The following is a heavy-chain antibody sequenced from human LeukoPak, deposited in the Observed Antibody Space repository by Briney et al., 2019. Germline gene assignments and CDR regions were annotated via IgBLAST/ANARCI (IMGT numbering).Heavy chain of an antibody. J-gene: IGHJ3*02. CDR2: IYTSGST. CDR1: GGSISSGSYY. D-gene: IGHD1-26*01. Sequence: PSETLSLTCTVSGGSISSGSYYWSWIRQPAGKGLEWIGRIYTSGSTNYNPSLKSRVNISVDTSKNQFSLKLSSVTAADTAVYYCAREAGELLGAFDIWGQGTMVTVSS. CDR3: AREAGELLGAFDI. V-gene: IGHV4-61*02.